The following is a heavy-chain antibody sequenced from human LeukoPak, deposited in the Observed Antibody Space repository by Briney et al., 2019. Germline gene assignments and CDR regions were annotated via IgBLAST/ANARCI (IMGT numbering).Heavy chain of an antibody. CDR3: ARDDGGSLDI. CDR2: IKQDGSEK. V-gene: IGHV3-7*05. D-gene: IGHD1-26*01. J-gene: IGHJ3*02. CDR1: RVSFSTYW. Sequence: GGSLRLSCVASRVSFSTYWMAWVRQAPGKGLEWVANIKQDGSEKHYVDSVTGRFTISRDNAKNSLYLQMNSLRAEDTAVYYCARDDGGSLDIWGQGTMVTVSS.